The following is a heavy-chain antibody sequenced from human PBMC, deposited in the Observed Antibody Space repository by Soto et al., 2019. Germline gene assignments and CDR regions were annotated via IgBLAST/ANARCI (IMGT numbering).Heavy chain of an antibody. CDR2: INWSSGKI. Sequence: SLRLSCAVSGFTFDDFAMHWVRQVPGKGLEWVSGINWSSGKIAYADSVKGRFTISRDNAKNSLYLQMNSLRTEDTALYYCAKVLAADYYYYGMDVWGRGTTVTVSS. V-gene: IGHV3-9*01. D-gene: IGHD6-13*01. CDR1: GFTFDDFA. J-gene: IGHJ6*02. CDR3: AKVLAADYYYYGMDV.